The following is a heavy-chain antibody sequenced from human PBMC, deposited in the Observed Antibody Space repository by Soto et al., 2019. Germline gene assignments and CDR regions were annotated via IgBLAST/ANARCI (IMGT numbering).Heavy chain of an antibody. CDR2: IDPSDSYT. CDR3: ARHVRSGWYDYYGMDV. J-gene: IGHJ6*02. CDR1: GYSFTSYW. V-gene: IGHV5-10-1*01. D-gene: IGHD6-19*01. Sequence: PGESLKISCKGSGYSFTSYWISWVRQMPGKGLEWMGRIDPSDSYTNYSPSFQGHVTISADKSISTAYLQWSSLKASDTAMYYCARHVRSGWYDYYGMDVWGQWTTVTVSS.